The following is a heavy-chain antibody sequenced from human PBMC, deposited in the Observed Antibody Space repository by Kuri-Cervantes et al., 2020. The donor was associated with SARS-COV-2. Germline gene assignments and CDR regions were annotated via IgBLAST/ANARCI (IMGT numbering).Heavy chain of an antibody. CDR2: TYCRSKWYN. CDR1: GDSVSSNSAA. J-gene: IGHJ4*02. CDR3: ARATVGATRENHEFDY. Sequence: SQTLSLTCAISGDSVSSNSAAWNWIRQSPSRGLEWLGRTYCRSKWYNDYAVSVKSRITINPDTSKNQFSLQLNSVTPEDTAVYYCARATVGATRENHEFDYWGQGTLVTVSS. V-gene: IGHV6-1*01. D-gene: IGHD1-26*01.